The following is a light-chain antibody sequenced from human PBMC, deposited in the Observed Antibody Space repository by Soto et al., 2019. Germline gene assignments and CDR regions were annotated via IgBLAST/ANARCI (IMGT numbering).Light chain of an antibody. V-gene: IGKV3-20*01. J-gene: IGKJ3*01. CDR2: GAS. Sequence: ESVLTQSPGTLSMSPGERATLSCRASQSVSSSYSAWYQQKPGQAPRHLIYGASRRATGIPDRFSGSGSGTDFTLTISRLEPEDFAVYYCQQYGSSPFTFGPGTKVDIK. CDR1: QSVSSSY. CDR3: QQYGSSPFT.